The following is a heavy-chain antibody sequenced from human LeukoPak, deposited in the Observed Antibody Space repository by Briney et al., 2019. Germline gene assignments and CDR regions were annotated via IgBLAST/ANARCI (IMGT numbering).Heavy chain of an antibody. V-gene: IGHV4-39*07. J-gene: IGHJ4*02. D-gene: IGHD1-1*01. CDR2: VYNSVST. Sequence: SETLSLTCTVSGGSINSSSHYWGWTRQPPGKGLEWIGSVYNSVSTYYNPSLKSRVMISVDTSKNQFSLKLTSVTAADTAVYYCARVPRVDWNDVKGDYWGQGTLVTVSS. CDR3: ARVPRVDWNDVKGDY. CDR1: GGSINSSSHY.